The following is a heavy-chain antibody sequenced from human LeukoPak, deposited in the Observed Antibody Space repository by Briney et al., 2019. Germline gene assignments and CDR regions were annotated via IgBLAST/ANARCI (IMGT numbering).Heavy chain of an antibody. CDR2: IYYSGST. V-gene: IGHV4-59*12. CDR3: ARTGYSSGWYVVY. J-gene: IGHJ4*02. CDR1: GGSISSYY. D-gene: IGHD6-19*01. Sequence: SETLSLTCTVSGGSISSYYWSWIRQPPGKGLEWIGYIYYSGSTYYNPSLKSRVTISVDTSKNQFSLKLSSVTAADTAVYYCARTGYSSGWYVVYWGQGTLVTVSS.